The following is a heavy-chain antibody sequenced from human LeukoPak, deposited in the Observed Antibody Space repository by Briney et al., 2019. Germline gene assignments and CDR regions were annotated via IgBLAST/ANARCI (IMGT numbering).Heavy chain of an antibody. CDR2: INHSGST. J-gene: IGHJ5*02. D-gene: IGHD3-16*01. V-gene: IGHV4-34*01. Sequence: SSETLSLTCAVYGGSFSGYYWSWIRQPPGKGLEWIGEINHSGSTNYNPSLKSRVTISVDTSKNQFSLKLSSVTAADTAVYYCARAPGLGPWGQGTLVTVSS. CDR3: ARAPGLGP. CDR1: GGSFSGYY.